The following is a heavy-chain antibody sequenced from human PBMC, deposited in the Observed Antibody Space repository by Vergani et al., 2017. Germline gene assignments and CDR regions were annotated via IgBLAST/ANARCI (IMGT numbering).Heavy chain of an antibody. CDR1: GYTFTSYG. Sequence: VQLLESGAEVKKPGASVKVSCKASGYTFTSYGISWVRQAPGQGLEWMGWISAYNGNTNYAQKLQGRVTMTTDTSTSTAYMELRRLRSDDTAVYYCARATAGGGSSSADYYYYMDVWGKGTTVTVSS. CDR2: ISAYNGNT. D-gene: IGHD6-6*01. V-gene: IGHV1-18*01. J-gene: IGHJ6*03. CDR3: ARATAGGGSSSADYYYYMDV.